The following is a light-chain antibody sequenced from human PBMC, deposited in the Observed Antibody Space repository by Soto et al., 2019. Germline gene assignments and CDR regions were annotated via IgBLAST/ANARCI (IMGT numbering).Light chain of an antibody. Sequence: QSALTQPASVSGSPGQSITISCTGTSSDVGGSNYVSWYQHHPGKAPKLIISEVSNRPSGVSYRFSGSKSGDTASLTISGLQAEDEADYYCCSRTTSSTYVFGPGTKVT. J-gene: IGLJ1*01. CDR3: CSRTTSSTYV. CDR2: EVS. V-gene: IGLV2-14*01. CDR1: SSDVGGSNY.